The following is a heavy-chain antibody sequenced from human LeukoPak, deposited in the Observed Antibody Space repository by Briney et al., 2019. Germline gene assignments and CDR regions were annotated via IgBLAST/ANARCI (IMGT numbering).Heavy chain of an antibody. V-gene: IGHV4-59*08. D-gene: IGHD6-19*01. CDR3: ARHKDGIAVAFDY. Sequence: SETLSLTCTVSGGSINTYYWSWIRQPPGKGLEWIGYIYYSGSTNYNPSLKSRITISVDTSKSHFSLKLSSVTAADTAVYYCARHKDGIAVAFDYWGQGTLVTVSS. CDR2: IYYSGST. CDR1: GGSINTYY. J-gene: IGHJ4*02.